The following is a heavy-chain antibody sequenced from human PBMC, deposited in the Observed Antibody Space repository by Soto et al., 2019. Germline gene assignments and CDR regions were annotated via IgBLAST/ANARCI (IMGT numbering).Heavy chain of an antibody. J-gene: IGHJ6*02. CDR3: ASTVDTAMEQYYYYYGMDV. V-gene: IGHV1-69*13. CDR1: GGTFSSYA. Sequence: SGKGSCKASGGTFSSYAISWVRKAPGQGLEWMGGIIPIFGTANYAQKFQGRVTITADESTSTAYMELSSLRSEDTAVYYCASTVDTAMEQYYYYYGMDVWGQGTTVTVSS. D-gene: IGHD5-18*01. CDR2: IIPIFGTA.